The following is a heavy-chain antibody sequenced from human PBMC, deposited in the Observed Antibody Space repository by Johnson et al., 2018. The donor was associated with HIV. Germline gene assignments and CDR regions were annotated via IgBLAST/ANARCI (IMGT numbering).Heavy chain of an antibody. V-gene: IGHV3-23*04. CDR2: ISGSGGST. CDR3: AKNARNYYDT. D-gene: IGHD3-10*01. J-gene: IGHJ3*02. CDR1: GFTFSSYA. Sequence: VQLVESGGGVVQPGRSLSLSCVASGFTFSSYAMHWVRQAPGKGLEWVSAISGSGGSTYYADSVKGRFTISRDNSKNTLYLQMNSLRAEDTAVYYCAKNARNYYDTWGQWTMVTVSS.